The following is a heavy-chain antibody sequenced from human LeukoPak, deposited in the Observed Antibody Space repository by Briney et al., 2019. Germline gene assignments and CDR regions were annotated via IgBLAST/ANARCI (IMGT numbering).Heavy chain of an antibody. Sequence: GGSLRLSCAASGFTFSSYWMSWVRQAPGKGLEWVANIKQDGSETYYVDSVKGRFAISRDNAKNLLYLEMNSLRAEDTALYYCARVDGSSSCPDYWGQGTLVTVSS. D-gene: IGHD6-13*01. CDR3: ARVDGSSSCPDY. V-gene: IGHV3-7*01. CDR1: GFTFSSYW. J-gene: IGHJ4*02. CDR2: IKQDGSET.